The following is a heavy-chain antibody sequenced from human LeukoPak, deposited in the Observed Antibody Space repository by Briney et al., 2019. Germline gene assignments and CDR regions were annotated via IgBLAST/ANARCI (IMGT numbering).Heavy chain of an antibody. CDR2: ISTYNGDT. D-gene: IGHD3-22*01. V-gene: IGHV1-18*01. Sequence: AASVKVSCKASGYTFSSYGINWVRQAPGQGLEWMGWISTYNGDTNYAQKIQGRVTMTTDTSTSTAYMEPRSLRSDDTAVYYCARGTHDSSGYPKNWFDPWGQGTLVTVSS. CDR1: GYTFSSYG. J-gene: IGHJ5*02. CDR3: ARGTHDSSGYPKNWFDP.